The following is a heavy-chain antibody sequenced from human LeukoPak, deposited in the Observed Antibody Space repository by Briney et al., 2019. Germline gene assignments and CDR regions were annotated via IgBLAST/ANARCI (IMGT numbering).Heavy chain of an antibody. D-gene: IGHD5-24*01. J-gene: IGHJ4*02. V-gene: IGHV3-23*01. Sequence: PGGSLRLSCAASGFTSSSYAMSWVRQAPGKGLEWVSGISGSGGSTYYADSVKGRFTISRDNSKNTLYLQMNSLRAEDTAVYYCAKGRDGYNADFDYWGQGTLVTVSS. CDR2: ISGSGGST. CDR1: GFTSSSYA. CDR3: AKGRDGYNADFDY.